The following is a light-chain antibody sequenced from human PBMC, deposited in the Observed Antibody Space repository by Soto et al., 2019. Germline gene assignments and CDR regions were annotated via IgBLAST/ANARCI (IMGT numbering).Light chain of an antibody. J-gene: IGLJ1*01. CDR2: EGS. V-gene: IGLV2-23*03. CDR3: CSYAAGSTFV. CDR1: SGDVGSYNL. Sequence: QSVLTQPASVPGSPGQSITISCTGTSGDVGSYNLVSWYQQHPGKAPKLMIYEGSKRPSGVSNRFSGSKSGNTASLTISGLQADDEADYYCCSYAAGSTFVFGTGTKLTVL.